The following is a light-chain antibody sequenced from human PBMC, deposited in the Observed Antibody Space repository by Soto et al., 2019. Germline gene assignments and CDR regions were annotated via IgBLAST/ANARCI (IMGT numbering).Light chain of an antibody. CDR3: LQYTHWPHT. Sequence: DVVMTQSPLSLPVTLGQPASISCRSSQGLVYSNGNTFLSWFFQRPSQSPRRLIYKVSNRDSGVPDRFSGSGSGTDFTLHISRVEAEDVGVYYCLQYTHWPHTFGQGTKLEIK. J-gene: IGKJ2*01. CDR1: QGLVYSNGNTF. V-gene: IGKV2-30*01. CDR2: KVS.